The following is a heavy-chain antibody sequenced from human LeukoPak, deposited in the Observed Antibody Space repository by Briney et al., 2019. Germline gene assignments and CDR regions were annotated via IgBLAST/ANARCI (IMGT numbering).Heavy chain of an antibody. CDR3: ARAIRADRRGSWFDP. V-gene: IGHV1-8*01. D-gene: IGHD6-6*01. CDR1: GFTFTSYD. J-gene: IGHJ5*02. Sequence: ASVKVSCKASGFTFTSYDINWVRQAPGQGLEWMGWMNPNSGNTRYAQKVQGRITMTRDTSISTAYIELSSLRSEDTAVYYCARAIRADRRGSWFDPWGQGTLVTVSS. CDR2: MNPNSGNT.